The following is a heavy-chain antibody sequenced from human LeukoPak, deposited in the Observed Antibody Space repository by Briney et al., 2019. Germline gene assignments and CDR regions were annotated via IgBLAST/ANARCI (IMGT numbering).Heavy chain of an antibody. Sequence: SETLSLTCAVYGGSFSGYYWSWIRQPAGKGLQWIGRIFPSGNTNYNPSLKSRVTMSVDTSKNQFSLKLNSVTAADTAVYYCARALGGRYNWFDPWGQGTLVIVSS. V-gene: IGHV4-59*10. J-gene: IGHJ5*02. CDR3: ARALGGRYNWFDP. D-gene: IGHD2-15*01. CDR2: IFPSGNT. CDR1: GGSFSGYY.